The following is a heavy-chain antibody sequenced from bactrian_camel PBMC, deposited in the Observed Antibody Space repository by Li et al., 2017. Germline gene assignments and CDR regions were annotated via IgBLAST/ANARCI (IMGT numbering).Heavy chain of an antibody. V-gene: IGHV3S40*01. CDR3: AKHGGWYGLWKWEYDY. D-gene: IGHD6*01. CDR1: GFTFSSYG. J-gene: IGHJ4*01. CDR2: ISSGGGTT. Sequence: QLVESGGGLVQPRGSLRLSCAASGFTFSSYGMSWVRQAPGKGLEWVSGISSGGGTTYYADSMKGRFTISRDNFKNTVYLSLNNLKTEDTAMYYCAKHGGWYGLWKWEYDYWGQGTQVTVS.